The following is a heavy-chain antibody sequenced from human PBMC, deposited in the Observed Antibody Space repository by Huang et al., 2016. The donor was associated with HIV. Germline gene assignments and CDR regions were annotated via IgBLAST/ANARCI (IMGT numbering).Heavy chain of an antibody. CDR1: GFSISSYW. CDR2: INSEGSST. Sequence: EVQLVESGGGLVQPGGSLRLSCAASGFSISSYWMHWVRQAPGKGLVWVSRINSEGSSTSYADSVKGRFIISRDNAKNTLYLQMNSLRAEDTALYYCARDPRIQSWLNYFDSWGQGTLVSVSS. D-gene: IGHD3-22*01. J-gene: IGHJ4*02. V-gene: IGHV3-74*01. CDR3: ARDPRIQSWLNYFDS.